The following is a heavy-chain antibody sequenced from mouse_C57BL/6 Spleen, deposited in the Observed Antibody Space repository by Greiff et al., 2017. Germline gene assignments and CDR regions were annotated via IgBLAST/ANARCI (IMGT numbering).Heavy chain of an antibody. CDR1: GYTFTDYN. CDR2: INPNNGGT. CDR3: ARYEGAWFAY. V-gene: IGHV1-22*01. D-gene: IGHD2-3*01. J-gene: IGHJ3*01. Sequence: EVHLVESGPELVKPGASVKMSCKASGYTFTDYNMHWVKQSHGKSLEWIGYINPNNGGTSYNQKFKGKATLTVNKSSSTAYMELRSLTSEDSAVYYCARYEGAWFAYWGQGTLVTVSA.